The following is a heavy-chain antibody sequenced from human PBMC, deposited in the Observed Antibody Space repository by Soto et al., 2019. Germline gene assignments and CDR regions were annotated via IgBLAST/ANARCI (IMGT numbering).Heavy chain of an antibody. CDR1: GGSVSSGGHY. D-gene: IGHD1-26*01. J-gene: IGHJ5*02. Sequence: SETLSLTCSVSGGSVSSGGHYWSWIRQPPGKGLEWIAYISDTGTTNYNPSLKSRVTISLDMSKNRVSLRLDSVTAADTAVYFCARASISRCVDRSCPAWFDPWGQGTLVTVSS. CDR3: ARASISRCVDRSCPAWFDP. CDR2: ISDTGTT. V-gene: IGHV4-61*08.